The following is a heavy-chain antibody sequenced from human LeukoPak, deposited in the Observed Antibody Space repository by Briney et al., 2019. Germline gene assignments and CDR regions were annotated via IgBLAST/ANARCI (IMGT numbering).Heavy chain of an antibody. CDR3: AGAGWPFDY. J-gene: IGHJ4*02. CDR2: IIPIFGTA. Sequence: SVKVSCKASGGTLSSYAISWVRQAPGQGLEWMGRIIPIFGTANYAQKFQGRVTITTDESTSTAYMELCSLRSEDTAVYYCAGAGWPFDYWGQGTLVTVST. V-gene: IGHV1-69*05. CDR1: GGTLSSYA. D-gene: IGHD6-19*01.